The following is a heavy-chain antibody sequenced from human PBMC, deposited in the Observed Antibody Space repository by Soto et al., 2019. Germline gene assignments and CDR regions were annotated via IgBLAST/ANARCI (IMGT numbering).Heavy chain of an antibody. CDR3: ARDYMWSFDL. V-gene: IGHV3-48*01. CDR1: GFIFSNHN. Sequence: EVQLVESGGGLVQPGGSLRLSCAASGFIFSNHNINWVRQAPGKGLEWLSYSSYSSSAIYYADSVRGRFTISRDNAKNSLFLQMNSLRAEDTAVYYCARDYMWSFDLWGRGTLVTVSS. J-gene: IGHJ2*01. CDR2: SSYSSSAI. D-gene: IGHD3-10*01.